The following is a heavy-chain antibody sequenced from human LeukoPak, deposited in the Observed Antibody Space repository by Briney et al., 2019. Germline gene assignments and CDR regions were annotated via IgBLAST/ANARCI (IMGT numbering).Heavy chain of an antibody. Sequence: LCLTCTVSVYSITIGYSWGWIGQPPGKGLEGVSYISSSGSTIYSADSGKGRFTIYRDNPKNSLYLQMNSLRAEDTAVYYCAELGITMIGGVWGKGTTVTISS. CDR2: ISSSGSTI. CDR3: AELGITMIGGV. J-gene: IGHJ6*04. V-gene: IGHV3-11*04. D-gene: IGHD3-10*02. CDR1: VYSITIGYS.